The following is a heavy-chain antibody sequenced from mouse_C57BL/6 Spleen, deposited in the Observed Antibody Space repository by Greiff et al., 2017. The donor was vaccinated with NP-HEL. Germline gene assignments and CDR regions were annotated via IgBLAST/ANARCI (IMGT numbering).Heavy chain of an antibody. CDR2: IWSGGST. D-gene: IGHD2-5*01. CDR3: ATDSNRSLWFAY. J-gene: IGHJ3*01. CDR1: GFSLTSYG. Sequence: QVQLQQSGPGLVQPSQSLSITCTVSGFSLTSYGVHWVRQSPGKGLVWLGVIWSGGSTDYNAAFIYKLSISKENSKSQVFFKMNSLQADDTAIYYCATDSNRSLWFAYWGQGTLVTVSA. V-gene: IGHV2-2*01.